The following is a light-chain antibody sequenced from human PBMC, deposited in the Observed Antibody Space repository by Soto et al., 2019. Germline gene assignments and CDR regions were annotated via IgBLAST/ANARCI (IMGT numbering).Light chain of an antibody. CDR3: QQSHRTPRT. CDR2: FSS. J-gene: IGKJ1*01. V-gene: IGKV1-39*01. CDR1: QTIDHY. Sequence: DFQLTQSPSSLSASVGDTVTITCRASQTIDHYLNWYQQKPGKAPKLLVYFSSTLQSGVPSRFSGSGSGTDFTLTIGGLQAEDSATYYCQQSHRTPRTFGQGTKVEI.